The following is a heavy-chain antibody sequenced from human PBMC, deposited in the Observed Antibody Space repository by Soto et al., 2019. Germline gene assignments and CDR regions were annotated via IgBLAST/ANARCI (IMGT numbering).Heavy chain of an antibody. CDR1: GFTFSTYH. Sequence: EVQLVESGGGLVMPGGSLRLSCAASGFTFSTYHMNWVRQAPGTGLEWVSSINPSSSHIYYEDSVTGRFTISRDNSKNSMDLQMNSLRTEDAAVYYCARGYCAGVGCYLRRDAIDVWGQGTMVTVSS. J-gene: IGHJ3*01. V-gene: IGHV3-21*01. CDR3: ARGYCAGVGCYLRRDAIDV. CDR2: INPSSSHI. D-gene: IGHD2-8*02.